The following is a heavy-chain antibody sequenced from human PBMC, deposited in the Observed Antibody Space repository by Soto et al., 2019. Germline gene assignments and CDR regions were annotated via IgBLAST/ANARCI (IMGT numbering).Heavy chain of an antibody. CDR3: ARDVLDYGGNDEDY. Sequence: SVKVSCKASGGTFSSYTISWVRQAPGQGLEWMGRIIPILGIANYAQKFQGRVTITADKSTSTAYMELSSLRSEDTAVYYCARDVLDYGGNDEDYWGQGTLVTVSS. J-gene: IGHJ4*02. CDR1: GGTFSSYT. CDR2: IIPILGIA. V-gene: IGHV1-69*04. D-gene: IGHD4-17*01.